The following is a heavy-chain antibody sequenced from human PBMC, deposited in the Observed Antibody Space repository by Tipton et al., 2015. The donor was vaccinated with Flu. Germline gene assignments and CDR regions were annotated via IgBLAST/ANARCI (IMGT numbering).Heavy chain of an antibody. J-gene: IGHJ4*02. CDR3: ARGLQYHTY. V-gene: IGHV3-11*01. CDR2: ISSTATAK. D-gene: IGHD4-11*01. CDR1: GFIFTDYY. Sequence: SLRLSCSASGFIFTDYYMGWLRQAPGKGLEWVSYISSTATAKYYADSVKGRFTISRDNAKDSLFLQMNSLRAEDTAVYYCARGLQYHTYWGQGTLVTVSS.